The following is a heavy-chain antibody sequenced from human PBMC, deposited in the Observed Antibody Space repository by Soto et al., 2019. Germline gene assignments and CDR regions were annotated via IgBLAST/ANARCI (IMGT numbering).Heavy chain of an antibody. J-gene: IGHJ5*02. Sequence: ASVKVSCKASGYTFTGYYMHWVRQAPGQGLEWMGWINPNSGGTNYAQKFQGWVTMTRDTSISTAYMELSRLRSDDTAVYYCARSIAAAGIAWFDPWGQGTLVTISS. CDR2: INPNSGGT. CDR1: GYTFTGYY. CDR3: ARSIAAAGIAWFDP. V-gene: IGHV1-2*04. D-gene: IGHD6-13*01.